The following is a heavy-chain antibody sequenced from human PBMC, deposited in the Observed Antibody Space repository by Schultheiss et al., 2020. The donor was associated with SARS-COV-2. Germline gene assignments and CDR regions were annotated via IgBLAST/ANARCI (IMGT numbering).Heavy chain of an antibody. CDR3: AKDAGRYSYGWSDHGMDV. CDR1: GFTFSSYA. J-gene: IGHJ6*02. Sequence: GGSLRLSCAASGFTFSSYAMSWVRQAPGKGLEWVSGISWNSGSIGYADSVKGRFTISRDNAKNSLYLQMNSLRAEDTALYYCAKDAGRYSYGWSDHGMDVWGQGTTVTVSS. D-gene: IGHD5-18*01. CDR2: ISWNSGSI. V-gene: IGHV3-9*01.